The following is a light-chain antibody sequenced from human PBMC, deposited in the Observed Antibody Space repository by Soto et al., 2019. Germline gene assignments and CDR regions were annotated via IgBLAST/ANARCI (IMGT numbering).Light chain of an antibody. Sequence: QSALTQPPSVSGSPGQSVSISCTGTSSDVGNYNYVSWYQQHPGKAPKLMIFDVSRRPSGVPDRFSGSKSANTASLTISGLQAEDEADYYCCSYAGNYILIFGGGTKLTVL. CDR1: SSDVGNYNY. CDR2: DVS. CDR3: CSYAGNYILI. J-gene: IGLJ2*01. V-gene: IGLV2-11*01.